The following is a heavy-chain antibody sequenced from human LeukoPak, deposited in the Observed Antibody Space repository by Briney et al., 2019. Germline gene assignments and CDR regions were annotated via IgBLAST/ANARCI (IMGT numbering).Heavy chain of an antibody. CDR1: GFTFSSYA. V-gene: IGHV3-23*01. Sequence: PGGSVRLSCTASGFTFSSYAMSWVRQAPGQGLEWVAAIIRSGGSTYYADTVKGRFTISRDKSRNTLYLQMNSLRAEDTALYYCAKDRIVVVAAPFDYWGQGTLVTVSS. D-gene: IGHD2-15*01. CDR2: IIRSGGST. CDR3: AKDRIVVVAAPFDY. J-gene: IGHJ4*02.